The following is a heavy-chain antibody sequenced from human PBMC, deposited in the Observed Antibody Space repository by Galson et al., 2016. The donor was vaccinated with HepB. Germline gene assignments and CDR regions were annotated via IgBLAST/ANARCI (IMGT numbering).Heavy chain of an antibody. D-gene: IGHD4-23*01. CDR3: ARLTWRGRDSRGNLFLFDY. CDR2: IYWDDDQ. J-gene: IGHJ4*02. V-gene: IGHV2-5*02. Sequence: PALVKPTQTLTLACTFSGFSLLTNGVGVGWIRQTPGQALEWLALIYWDDDQRSSPSLRRRLTITKDIRKNQVVLTMTDIDPVDAGTFYCARLTWRGRDSRGNLFLFDYWGQGIRVTVSS. CDR1: GFSLLTNGVG.